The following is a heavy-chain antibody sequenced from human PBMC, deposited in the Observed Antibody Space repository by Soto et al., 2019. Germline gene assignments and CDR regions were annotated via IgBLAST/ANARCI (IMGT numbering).Heavy chain of an antibody. CDR1: GGSISSSSYY. CDR3: ATHLVGATAIFDY. V-gene: IGHV4-39*01. Sequence: SDTLSLTCTVSGGSISSSSYYWGWIRQSPGKGLEWIGSIVYSGRTYYNPSLKSRVTISVDTSKNQFSLRLSSVTAADTAVYYCATHLVGATAIFDYWGQGTLVTVS. J-gene: IGHJ4*02. D-gene: IGHD1-26*01. CDR2: IVYSGRT.